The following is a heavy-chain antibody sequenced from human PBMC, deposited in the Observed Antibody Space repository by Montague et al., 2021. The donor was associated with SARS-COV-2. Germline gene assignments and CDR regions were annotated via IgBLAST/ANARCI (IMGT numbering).Heavy chain of an antibody. J-gene: IGHJ3*01. CDR3: ARRYDFYRAEAFDV. CDR2: IYWDGDQ. D-gene: IGHD3-3*01. Sequence: PALVKLTQTLTLTCVFSGFSLNTDGVGVAWIRRPPGKALEWLALIYWDGDQRYSPSLKTRLTITKDTSKNRVVLTMANLDPVDTATYYCARRYDFYRAEAFDVWGQGTMLTVSS. CDR1: GFSLNTDGVG. V-gene: IGHV2-5*02.